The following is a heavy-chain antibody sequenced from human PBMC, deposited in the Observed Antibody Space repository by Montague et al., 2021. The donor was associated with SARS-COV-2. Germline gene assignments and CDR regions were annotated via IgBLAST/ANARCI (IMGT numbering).Heavy chain of an antibody. CDR3: ARPLVRGVPKAFDI. J-gene: IGHJ3*02. CDR1: GGSITRNYY. D-gene: IGHD3-10*01. Sequence: SETLSLTCTVSGGSITRNYYWGWIRQPPGKGLEWVGNIYYSGTTFINPSLESRVTISVDASKNQFSLNLTSVTAADTAVYYCARPLVRGVPKAFDIWGQGELVIGS. V-gene: IGHV4-39*01. CDR2: IYYSGTT.